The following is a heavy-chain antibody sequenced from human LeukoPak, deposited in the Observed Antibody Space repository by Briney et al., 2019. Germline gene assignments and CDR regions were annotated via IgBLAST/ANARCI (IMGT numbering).Heavy chain of an antibody. V-gene: IGHV3-30*18. CDR3: AKSFHYYDSSGYPIEFYCFDF. J-gene: IGHJ4*02. Sequence: QTGGSLRLSCAASGFTFSSYGMHWVRQAPGKGLEWVTVISHDGSNKYYADSVQGRFIISRDNSKNTLYLQMNSLRAEDTAVYYCAKSFHYYDSSGYPIEFYCFDFWGQGTLVTVSS. CDR1: GFTFSSYG. D-gene: IGHD3-22*01. CDR2: ISHDGSNK.